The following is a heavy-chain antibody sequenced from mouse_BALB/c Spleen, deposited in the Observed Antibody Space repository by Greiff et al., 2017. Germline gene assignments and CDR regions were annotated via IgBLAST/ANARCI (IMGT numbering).Heavy chain of an antibody. CDR1: GYTFTSYT. D-gene: IGHD2-10*01. V-gene: IGHV1-4*01. CDR3: ARAYYGKMDY. CDR2: INPSSGYT. Sequence: VQRVESGAELARPGASVKMSCKASGYTFTSYTMHWVKQRPGQGLEWIGYINPSSGYTNYNQKFKDKATLTADKSSSTAYMQLSSLTSEDSAVYYCARAYYGKMDYWGQGTSVTVSS. J-gene: IGHJ4*01.